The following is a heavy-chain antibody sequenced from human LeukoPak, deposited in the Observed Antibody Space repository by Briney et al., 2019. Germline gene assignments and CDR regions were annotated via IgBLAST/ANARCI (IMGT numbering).Heavy chain of an antibody. D-gene: IGHD3-3*01. Sequence: PSETLSLTCTVSSGSISTSNCYWGWVRQPPGKALEWIGNIFYSGSTYYSPSLKSRVTISLDTSRNQFSLKLNSVTAADTAVYYCARDIAPPKYYDFWSGYYSYYYYYYMDVWGKGTTVTVSS. CDR3: ARDIAPPKYYDFWSGYYSYYYYYYMDV. CDR1: SGSISTSNCY. CDR2: IFYSGST. V-gene: IGHV4-39*07. J-gene: IGHJ6*03.